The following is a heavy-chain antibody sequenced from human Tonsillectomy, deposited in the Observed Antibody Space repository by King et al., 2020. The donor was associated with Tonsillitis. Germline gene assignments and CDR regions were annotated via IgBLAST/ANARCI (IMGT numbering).Heavy chain of an antibody. J-gene: IGHJ4*02. CDR2: ISISGGST. D-gene: IGHD4-11*01. Sequence: VQLVESGGGLVKPGGSLRLSCAASGFTFRNYCMNWVCQAPGKGREWVSGISISGGSTSYADSVKGRFTISRDNAQNMLYLQMNSLRAADAAVYYWSKVTMTTTPGYWGQGXLVTVSS. V-gene: IGHV3-23*04. CDR1: GFTFRNYC. CDR3: SKVTMTTTPGY.